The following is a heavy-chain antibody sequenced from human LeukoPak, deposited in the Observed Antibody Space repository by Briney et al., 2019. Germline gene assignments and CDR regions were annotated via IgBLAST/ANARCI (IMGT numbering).Heavy chain of an antibody. CDR1: GGSTSSYY. Sequence: SETLSLTCTVSGGSTSSYYWSWIRQPPGKGLEWIGYIYYSGSTNYNPSLKSRVTISVDTSKNRFSLKLSSVTAADTAVYYCARLISSGWSFDYWGQGTLVTVSS. J-gene: IGHJ4*02. V-gene: IGHV4-59*01. D-gene: IGHD6-19*01. CDR2: IYYSGST. CDR3: ARLISSGWSFDY.